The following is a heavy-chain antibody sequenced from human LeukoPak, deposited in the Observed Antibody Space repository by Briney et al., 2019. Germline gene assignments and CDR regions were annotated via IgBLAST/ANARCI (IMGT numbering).Heavy chain of an antibody. J-gene: IGHJ4*02. V-gene: IGHV3-48*03. CDR3: ASFHDY. CDR2: ISSSGSTK. Sequence: PGGSLRLSCAASGFTFSSYEMIWVRQAPGKGLEWVSYISSSGSTKYYADSVKGRFTISRDNAKNSLYLQMNSPRAEDTAVYYCASFHDYWGQGTLVTVSS. CDR1: GFTFSSYE.